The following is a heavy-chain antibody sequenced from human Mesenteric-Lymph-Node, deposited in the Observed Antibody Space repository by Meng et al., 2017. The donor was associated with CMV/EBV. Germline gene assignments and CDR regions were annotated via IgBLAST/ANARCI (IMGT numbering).Heavy chain of an antibody. CDR2: ISYDGGDK. Sequence: GESLKISCAGSGFTFSDYVIHWVRQAPGTGLEWVAMISYDGGDKYYADSVKGRFTMSRDHSKNTLYLQMNSLRTEDTAVYSCTKDRWGRMTTETGMDVWGQGTTVTVSS. D-gene: IGHD4-11*01. CDR3: TKDRWGRMTTETGMDV. J-gene: IGHJ6*02. CDR1: GFTFSDYV. V-gene: IGHV3-30*04.